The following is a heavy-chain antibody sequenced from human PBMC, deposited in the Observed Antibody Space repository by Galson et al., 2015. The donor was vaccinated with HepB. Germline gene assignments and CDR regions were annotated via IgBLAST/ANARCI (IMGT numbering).Heavy chain of an antibody. CDR3: ARKRGYCSSTSCHDHYYYYYGMDV. Sequence: SLRLSCAASGFTFSSYAMHWVRQAPGKGLEWVAVISYDGSNKYYADSVKGRFTISRDNSKNTLYLQMNSLRAEDTAVYYCARKRGYCSSTSCHDHYYYYYGMDVWGQGTTVTVSS. CDR1: GFTFSSYA. V-gene: IGHV3-30-3*01. CDR2: ISYDGSNK. J-gene: IGHJ6*02. D-gene: IGHD2-2*01.